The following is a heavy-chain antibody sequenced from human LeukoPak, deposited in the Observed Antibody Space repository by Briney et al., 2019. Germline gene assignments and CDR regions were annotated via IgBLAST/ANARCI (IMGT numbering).Heavy chain of an antibody. CDR3: ARRDSSGYYNSNWFDP. J-gene: IGHJ5*02. CDR2: INSDGSST. CDR1: GFTFSSYW. Sequence: GGSLRLSCAASGFTFSSYWMHWVRQAPGKGLVWVSRINSDGSSTSYAGSVKGRFTISRDNAKNTLYLQMNSLRAEDTAVYYCARRDSSGYYNSNWFDPWGQGTLVTVSS. D-gene: IGHD3-22*01. V-gene: IGHV3-74*01.